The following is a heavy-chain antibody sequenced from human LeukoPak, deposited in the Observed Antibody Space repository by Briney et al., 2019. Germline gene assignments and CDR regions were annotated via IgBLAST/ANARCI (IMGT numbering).Heavy chain of an antibody. V-gene: IGHV3-9*01. CDR2: ITWDSGSI. CDR1: GFSFDDYA. J-gene: IGHJ4*02. CDR3: AKDFGDRTAALAY. D-gene: IGHD2-2*01. Sequence: PGGSLRLSCAASGFSFDDYAMHWVRQVSGKGLEWVASITWDSGSIGYADSVKGRFTISRDNSKNSLYLQMNSLRAEDTALYYCAKDFGDRTAALAYWGQGTLVTVSS.